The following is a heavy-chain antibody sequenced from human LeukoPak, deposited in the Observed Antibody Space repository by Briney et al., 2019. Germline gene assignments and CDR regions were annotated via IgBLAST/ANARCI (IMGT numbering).Heavy chain of an antibody. CDR3: ARDGGGNDY. CDR1: GDSISSSNW. CDR2: VYHSGSA. D-gene: IGHD4-23*01. J-gene: IGHJ4*02. V-gene: IGHV4-4*02. Sequence: SETLSLTCTVSGDSISSSNWWSWVRQPPGKGLKWIGQVYHSGSANYKASLKSRLTISVDKPNNQFSLKMKFVTAADTAVYYCARDGGGNDYWGQGILVTVSS.